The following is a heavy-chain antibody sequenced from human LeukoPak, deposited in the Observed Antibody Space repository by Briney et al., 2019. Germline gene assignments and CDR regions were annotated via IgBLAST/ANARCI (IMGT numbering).Heavy chain of an antibody. CDR3: ARSKAREQPVDY. V-gene: IGHV3-7*01. Sequence: PGGSLRLSCAASGFTFSSYWMTWVRRAPGKGPEWVAHIKEDESQKYYVDSVKGRFTISRDNAKNSLYLQMNSLRGEDTAVYYCARSKAREQPVDYWGQGTLVTVSS. CDR2: IKEDESQK. D-gene: IGHD1-14*01. CDR1: GFTFSSYW. J-gene: IGHJ4*02.